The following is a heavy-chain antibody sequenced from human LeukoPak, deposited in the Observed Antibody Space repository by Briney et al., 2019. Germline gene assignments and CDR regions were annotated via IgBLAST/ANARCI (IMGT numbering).Heavy chain of an antibody. CDR3: ARAGLVVVTAKKSDAFDV. CDR2: SRNKANSYTT. Sequence: GGSLRLSCAAYGFTFSDHYMDWVRQAPGEGLEWVGPSRNKANSYTTEYAASVKGRFTISRDVSKDSLYLQMNSLKTEDTAVYYCARAGLVVVTAKKSDAFDVWGQGTMVIVSS. J-gene: IGHJ3*01. CDR1: GFTFSDHY. D-gene: IGHD2-21*02. V-gene: IGHV3-72*01.